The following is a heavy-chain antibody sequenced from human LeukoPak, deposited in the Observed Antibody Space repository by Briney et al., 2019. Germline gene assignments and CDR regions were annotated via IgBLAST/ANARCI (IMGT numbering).Heavy chain of an antibody. Sequence: ASVKVSCKASGYTFTSYGISWVRQAHGQGLEWMGWISAYNGNTNYAQKLQGRVTMTTDTATTTAYMELRRLRSDDTAVYYCARVSGYSWSYWGQGTLVTVSS. J-gene: IGHJ4*02. D-gene: IGHD5-18*01. CDR2: ISAYNGNT. CDR1: GYTFTSYG. CDR3: ARVSGYSWSY. V-gene: IGHV1-18*01.